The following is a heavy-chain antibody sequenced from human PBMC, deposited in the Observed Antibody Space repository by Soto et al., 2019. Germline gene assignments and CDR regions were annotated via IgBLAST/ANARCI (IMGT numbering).Heavy chain of an antibody. D-gene: IGHD2-2*02. Sequence: SETLSLTCTVSGGSISSGGYYWSWIRQHPGKGLEWIGYIYYSGSTYYNPSLKSRVTISVDTSKNQFSLKLSSVTAADTAVYYCARSLSIPGFFDRNLYFDYWGQGTLVTVSS. CDR1: GGSISSGGYY. V-gene: IGHV4-31*03. J-gene: IGHJ4*02. CDR2: IYYSGST. CDR3: ARSLSIPGFFDRNLYFDY.